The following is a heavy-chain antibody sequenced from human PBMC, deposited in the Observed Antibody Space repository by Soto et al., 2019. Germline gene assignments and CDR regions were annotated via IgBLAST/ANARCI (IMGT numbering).Heavy chain of an antibody. CDR2: IGSAGDT. CDR1: GFTFSSYA. V-gene: IGHV3-13*01. Sequence: GESLKISCAASGFTFSSYAVHWVRQPTGKGLEWVSVIGSAGDTYYPGSVKGRFTISRENAKNSLYLQMNSLRAEDTAVYYCARGYLGSFDYWGQGTLVTVSS. J-gene: IGHJ4*02. CDR3: ARGYLGSFDY. D-gene: IGHD7-27*01.